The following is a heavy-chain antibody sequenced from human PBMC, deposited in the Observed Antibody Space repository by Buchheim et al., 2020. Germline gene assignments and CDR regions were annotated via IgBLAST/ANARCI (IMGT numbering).Heavy chain of an antibody. CDR3: AKDLSAGIEVAGSFDY. CDR2: ISYDGSNK. V-gene: IGHV3-30*18. D-gene: IGHD6-19*01. CDR1: GFTFSSYG. J-gene: IGHJ4*02. Sequence: QVQLVESGGGVVQPGRSLRLSCAASGFTFSSYGMHWVRQAPGKGLEWVAVISYDGSNKYYADSVKGRFTISRDNSKNTPYLQMNSLRAEDTAVYYCAKDLSAGIEVAGSFDYWGRETL.